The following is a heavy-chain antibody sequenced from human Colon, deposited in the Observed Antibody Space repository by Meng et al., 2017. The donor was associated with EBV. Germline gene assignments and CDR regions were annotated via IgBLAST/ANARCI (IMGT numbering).Heavy chain of an antibody. Sequence: VLVQKLGAGLVKPSATLSLTCTVNGGSFSGYVWSWVRQPPGKGMEWIGEVSHPGSANYNPSLKSRVTISVDASEKQFSLRLTSVTAADSAVYYCARVPTTGYKDHWGQGTLVTVSS. J-gene: IGHJ4*02. CDR3: ARVPTTGYKDH. V-gene: IGHV4-34*01. D-gene: IGHD3-9*01. CDR2: VSHPGSA. CDR1: GGSFSGYV.